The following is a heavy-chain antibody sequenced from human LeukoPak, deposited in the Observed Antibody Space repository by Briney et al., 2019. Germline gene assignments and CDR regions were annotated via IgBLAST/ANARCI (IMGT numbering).Heavy chain of an antibody. D-gene: IGHD2-2*03. CDR2: IRSKAYGGTT. CDR1: GFTFGDYA. Sequence: PGRSLRLSCTASGFTFGDYAMSWVRQAPGKGLEWVGFIRSKAYGGTTEYAASVKGRFTISRDDSKSIAYLQMNSLQTEDTAVYYCTRDPGYCSSTSCHNWFDPWGQGTLVTVSS. CDR3: TRDPGYCSSTSCHNWFDP. V-gene: IGHV3-49*04. J-gene: IGHJ5*02.